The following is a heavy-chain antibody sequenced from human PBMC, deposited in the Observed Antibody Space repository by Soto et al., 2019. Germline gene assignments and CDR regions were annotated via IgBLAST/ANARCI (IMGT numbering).Heavy chain of an antibody. CDR2: IVVGSGNT. J-gene: IGHJ4*02. CDR1: GCPFTSSA. CDR3: ATQRGY. Sequence: SVKVSCNAAGCPFTSSAWQWVRQARGQRLEWIGWIVVGSGNTNYAQKFQERVTITRDMSTSTAYMELSSMRSEDTAVYYCATQRGYWGQGTLVTVSS. V-gene: IGHV1-58*01.